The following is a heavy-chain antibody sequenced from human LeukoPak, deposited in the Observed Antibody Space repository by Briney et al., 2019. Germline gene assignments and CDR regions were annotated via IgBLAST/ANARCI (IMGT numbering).Heavy chain of an antibody. CDR3: LGRIAAAGDAAFDI. D-gene: IGHD6-13*01. CDR2: ISAYNGNT. V-gene: IGHV1-18*01. Sequence: ASVKVSCKASGCTFTSYVISWVRQAPGQGLEWMGWISAYNGNTNYAQKLQGRVTMTTDTSTSTAYMELRSLRSDDTAVYYCLGRIAAAGDAAFDIWGQGPMVTVSS. CDR1: GCTFTSYV. J-gene: IGHJ3*02.